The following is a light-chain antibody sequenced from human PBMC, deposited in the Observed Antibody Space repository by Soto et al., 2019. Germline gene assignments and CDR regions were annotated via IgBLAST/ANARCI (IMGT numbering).Light chain of an antibody. CDR1: SSDVGGYNY. Sequence: QSAPTQPASVSGSPGQSITISCTGTSSDVGGYNYVVWYQQHPGKAPRVLIHDVSRRPSGVSNRFSGSKSGDTASLTISGLQAEDEADYYCSSYASSGIEVFGGGTKLTVL. V-gene: IGLV2-14*01. CDR2: DVS. CDR3: SSYASSGIEV. J-gene: IGLJ2*01.